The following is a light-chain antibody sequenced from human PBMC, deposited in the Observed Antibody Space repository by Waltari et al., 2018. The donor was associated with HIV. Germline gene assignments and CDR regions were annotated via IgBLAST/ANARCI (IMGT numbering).Light chain of an antibody. V-gene: IGLV2-23*02. Sequence: QSALTQPASVSGSPGQSITISCTGTSSDVGSYSLVSWYQQHPGKAPKLMIYEVTKRPSGVSNRFSGSKSGNTASLTISGLQGEDEADYYCCSYAGNPYVFGTGTKVTVL. J-gene: IGLJ1*01. CDR2: EVT. CDR3: CSYAGNPYV. CDR1: SSDVGSYSL.